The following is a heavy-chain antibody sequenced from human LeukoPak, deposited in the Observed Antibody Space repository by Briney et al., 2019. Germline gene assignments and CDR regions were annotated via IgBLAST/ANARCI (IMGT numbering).Heavy chain of an antibody. CDR1: GGSITSSSYY. V-gene: IGHV4-39*07. Sequence: SETLSLTCTVSGGSITSSSYYWGWIRQPPGKGLEWIGSIYYSGSTYYNPSVKSRVTISVDKSKNQFSLKLTSVTAADTAVYYCVTAAVAVDYWGQGTPVTVSS. D-gene: IGHD6-19*01. CDR3: VTAAVAVDY. J-gene: IGHJ4*02. CDR2: IYYSGST.